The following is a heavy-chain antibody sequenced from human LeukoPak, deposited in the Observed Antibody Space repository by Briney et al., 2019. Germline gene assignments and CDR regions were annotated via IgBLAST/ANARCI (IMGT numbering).Heavy chain of an antibody. CDR3: VREPKYYYGSGSYLYDP. J-gene: IGHJ5*02. CDR1: GFPFSSCT. Sequence: GGSLRLSCAASGFPFSSCTMNWVRQAPGKGLQWVSSISSSSSYIYYADSLKGRFTISRDNAKNSLYLQMDSLRSDDTAVYYCVREPKYYYGSGSYLYDPWGQGTLVTVSS. V-gene: IGHV3-21*04. CDR2: ISSSSSYI. D-gene: IGHD3-10*01.